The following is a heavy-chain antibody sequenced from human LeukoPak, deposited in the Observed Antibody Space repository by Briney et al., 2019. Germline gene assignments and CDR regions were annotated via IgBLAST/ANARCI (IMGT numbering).Heavy chain of an antibody. D-gene: IGHD3-9*01. CDR2: MNPNSGNT. CDR3: ARGRLRYFDWLSPRKYYFDY. CDR1: GYTFTSYD. V-gene: IGHV1-8*03. J-gene: IGHJ4*02. Sequence: ASVKVSCKASGYTFTSYDINWVRQPTGQGLEWMGGMNPNSGNTGYAQKFQGRVTITRNNSISTAYMELSSLRPEDTAVYYCARGRLRYFDWLSPRKYYFDYWGQGTLVTVSS.